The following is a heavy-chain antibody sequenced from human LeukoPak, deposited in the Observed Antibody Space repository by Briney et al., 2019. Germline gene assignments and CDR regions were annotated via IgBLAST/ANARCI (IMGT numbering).Heavy chain of an antibody. J-gene: IGHJ4*02. CDR2: IYYSGST. CDR1: GGSISSSSYY. V-gene: IGHV4-39*01. Sequence: SEILSLTCTVSGGSISSSSYYWGWIRQPPGKGLEWIGSIYYSGSTFYNPSLKSRVTISVDTSKNQFSLKLSSVTAADTAVYYCARRARGNIYVDYWGQGTLVTVSS. CDR3: ARRARGNIYVDY. D-gene: IGHD1-26*01.